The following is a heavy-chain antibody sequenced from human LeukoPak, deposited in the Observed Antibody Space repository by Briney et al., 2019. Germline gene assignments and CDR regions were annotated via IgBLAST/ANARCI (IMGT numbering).Heavy chain of an antibody. D-gene: IGHD2-2*01. Sequence: ETLSLTCTVSGGSISSSSYYWGWIRQPPGKGLEWVSSISSSSSYIYYADSVKGRFTISRDNAKNSLYLQMNSLRAEDTAVYYCARDKGSSTSYNDYWGQGTLVTVSS. J-gene: IGHJ4*02. CDR3: ARDKGSSTSYNDY. V-gene: IGHV3-21*01. CDR2: ISSSSSYI. CDR1: GGSISSSS.